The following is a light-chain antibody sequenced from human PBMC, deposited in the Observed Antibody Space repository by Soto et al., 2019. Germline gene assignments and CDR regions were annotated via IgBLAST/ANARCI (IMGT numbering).Light chain of an antibody. V-gene: IGKV3-15*01. CDR3: QQYNNWPPGA. CDR2: GAS. J-gene: IGKJ1*01. CDR1: KMFTGN. Sequence: ELVMTQPPATLSFSPGEKPTPPGRPSKMFTGNLAWYQQKPGQAPRLLIYGASTRATGIPARFSGSGSGTEFTLTISSLQSEDFAVYYCQQYNNWPPGAFGQGTKVEIK.